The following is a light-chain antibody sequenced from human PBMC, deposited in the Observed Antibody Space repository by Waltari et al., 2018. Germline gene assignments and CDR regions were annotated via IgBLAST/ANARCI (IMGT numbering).Light chain of an antibody. CDR1: ENFNDH. Sequence: VLTQSPAPLSLSPGETASLSCRASENFNDHLAWYQQKPGQPPRLVIFDASNRAPGVPARFRGSGSRTDFTLTITSLEPEDFAVYFCQQRSYWPPSFGPGTKIEIK. V-gene: IGKV3-11*01. J-gene: IGKJ1*01. CDR2: DAS. CDR3: QQRSYWPPS.